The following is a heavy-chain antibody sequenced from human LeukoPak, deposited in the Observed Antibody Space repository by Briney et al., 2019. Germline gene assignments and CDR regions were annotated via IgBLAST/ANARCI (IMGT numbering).Heavy chain of an antibody. CDR2: MHPGNGST. V-gene: IGHV1-2*02. D-gene: IGHD2-21*02. Sequence: GASVKVSCKASGYRFISNYIQWVRQAPGLGPEWMGWMHPGNGSTRYAEKFQGRVTMTRDTSINTAYMDLSSLRYDDTAVYYCAREGSYCVGGDCYSFDFWGQGTLITVSS. CDR3: AREGSYCVGGDCYSFDF. J-gene: IGHJ4*02. CDR1: GYRFISNY.